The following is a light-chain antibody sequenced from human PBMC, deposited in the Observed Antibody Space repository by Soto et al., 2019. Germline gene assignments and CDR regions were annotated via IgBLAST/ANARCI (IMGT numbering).Light chain of an antibody. J-gene: IGLJ2*01. Sequence: QSALTQPASVSGSPGQSITISCTGSSRDIGGYNFVSWYRQHPGKAPKLMIYDVSNRPSGVSNRFSGSKSGNTASLTISGLQAEDEADYYCSSYTSSSILAIFGGGTKLTVL. CDR1: SRDIGGYNF. V-gene: IGLV2-14*01. CDR2: DVS. CDR3: SSYTSSSILAI.